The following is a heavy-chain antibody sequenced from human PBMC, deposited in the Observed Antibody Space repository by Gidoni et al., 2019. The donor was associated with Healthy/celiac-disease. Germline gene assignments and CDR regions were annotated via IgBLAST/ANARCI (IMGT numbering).Heavy chain of an antibody. CDR1: GGSISSSSYY. CDR3: ARPVRGDDFWSGYCGSYWFDP. J-gene: IGHJ5*02. D-gene: IGHD3-3*01. V-gene: IGHV4-39*01. CDR2: IYYSGST. Sequence: QLQLQESGPGLVTPSETLSLTCTVSGGSISSSSYYCGWIRQPPGKGLEWIGRIYYSGSTYYNPSLKSRVTISVDTSKNQFSLKLSSVTAADTAVYYCARPVRGDDFWSGYCGSYWFDPWGQGTLVTVSS.